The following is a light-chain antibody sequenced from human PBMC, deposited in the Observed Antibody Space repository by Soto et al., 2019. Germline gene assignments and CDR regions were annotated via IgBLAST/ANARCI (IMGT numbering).Light chain of an antibody. Sequence: ALQMTQSPSALSASVGDRVTITCRASQDIRTELGWYQQKPGKAPKLLIYGATTLQSGVPSRFSGSGSGTDFTLTISGLQPEDFATYYCLQDYNYPRTFGQGTRWIS. V-gene: IGKV1-6*01. CDR2: GAT. J-gene: IGKJ1*01. CDR3: LQDYNYPRT. CDR1: QDIRTE.